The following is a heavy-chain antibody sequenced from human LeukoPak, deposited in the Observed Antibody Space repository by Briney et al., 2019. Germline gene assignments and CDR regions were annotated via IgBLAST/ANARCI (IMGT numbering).Heavy chain of an antibody. D-gene: IGHD3-3*01. Sequence: SETLSLXCTVSSGSISSSHYYWDWSRQPPGKGLEWIGTIYYSGTTYYNPSLESRATISVDASKNQFYLMLNSVTAADTAVYYCARQISDYYYYYIDVWGKGTTVTVSS. CDR3: ARQISDYYYYYIDV. V-gene: IGHV4-39*01. CDR2: IYYSGTT. J-gene: IGHJ6*03. CDR1: SGSISSSHYY.